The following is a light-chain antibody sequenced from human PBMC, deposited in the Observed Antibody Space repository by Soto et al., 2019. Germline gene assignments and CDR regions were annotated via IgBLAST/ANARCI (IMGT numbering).Light chain of an antibody. CDR2: KAS. CDR1: QNIYSW. J-gene: IGKJ1*01. CDR3: QQYSSYPWT. V-gene: IGKV1-5*03. Sequence: DIQMTQSPSTLSASVGERVTITCRASQNIYSWLAWYQQKPGKAPNLLIYKASSINSGVPSRFSGSGSGTEFILTISSLQPEDFATYHCQQYSSYPWTFGQGTKVEIK.